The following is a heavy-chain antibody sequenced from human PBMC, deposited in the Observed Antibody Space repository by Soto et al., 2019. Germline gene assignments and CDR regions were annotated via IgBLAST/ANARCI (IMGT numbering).Heavy chain of an antibody. Sequence: PXXSLRLSCAASGFTFSSDWMHWVRQAPGXXXXSXHXXXSAXXSTXXXXXXTGXXXXXXXNAKNTLYLNMNSMRAEDTAVYYCARDQGGWGQGTLVTV. D-gene: IGHD1-26*01. V-gene: IGHV3-74*01. CDR1: GFTFSSDW. CDR2: XXSAXXST. CDR3: ARDQGG. J-gene: IGHJ4*02.